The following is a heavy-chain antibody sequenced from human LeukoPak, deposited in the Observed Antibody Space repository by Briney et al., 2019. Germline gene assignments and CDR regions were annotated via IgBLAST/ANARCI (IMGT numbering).Heavy chain of an antibody. CDR3: AKGLRTGVGPYMGYHYYMDV. CDR2: IKDNGAGT. CDR1: GFTFSSYA. V-gene: IGHV3-23*01. D-gene: IGHD3-16*01. J-gene: IGHJ6*03. Sequence: GGSLRLSCAASGFTFSSYAMSWVRQAPGKGLKWVSTIKDNGAGTYYADSVKGRFTISRDNSYNTVSLQMNSLRDEDTGVYFCAKGLRTGVGPYMGYHYYMDVWGKGATVTVSS.